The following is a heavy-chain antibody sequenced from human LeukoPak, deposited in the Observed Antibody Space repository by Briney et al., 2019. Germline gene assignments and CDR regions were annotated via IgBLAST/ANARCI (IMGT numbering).Heavy chain of an antibody. CDR3: ARNKGFYYGSGIGY. D-gene: IGHD3-10*01. Sequence: GGSLRLSCAASGFTFSSFWMHWVRQAPGKGLVWVSRISNDVSITNYADSVKGRFTISRDNAKNTLYLQMNSLRAEDTAVYFCARNKGFYYGSGIGYWGQGTLVTVSS. CDR1: GFTFSSFW. CDR2: ISNDVSIT. V-gene: IGHV3-74*01. J-gene: IGHJ4*02.